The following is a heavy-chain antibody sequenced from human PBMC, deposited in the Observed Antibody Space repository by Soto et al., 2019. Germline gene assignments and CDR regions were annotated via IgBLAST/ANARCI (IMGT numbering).Heavy chain of an antibody. CDR2: IYYTETT. Sequence: SETLSLTCAVSGGSVTNGDYYWTWMRQSPGKGLEWIGNIYYTETTNYNPSLNSRLSISIDTSRNQFSLQLTSVTAADTAIYYCARQRRGGYWFDYWGQGTLVTVSS. CDR3: ARQRRGGYWFDY. V-gene: IGHV4-30-4*01. CDR1: GGSVTNGDYY. J-gene: IGHJ5*01.